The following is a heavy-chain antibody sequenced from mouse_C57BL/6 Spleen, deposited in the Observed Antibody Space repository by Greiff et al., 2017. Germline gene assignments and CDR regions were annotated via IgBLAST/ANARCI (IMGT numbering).Heavy chain of an antibody. J-gene: IGHJ1*03. Sequence: EVQLQQSGAELVRPGASVKLSCTASGFNIKDYYMHWVKQRPEQGLEWIGRIDPEDGDTEYAPKFQGKATMTADTSSNTAYLQLSSLTSEDTAVYYCTTSTVVPDWYFDVWGTGTTVTVSS. V-gene: IGHV14-1*01. CDR2: IDPEDGDT. CDR3: TTSTVVPDWYFDV. CDR1: GFNIKDYY. D-gene: IGHD1-1*01.